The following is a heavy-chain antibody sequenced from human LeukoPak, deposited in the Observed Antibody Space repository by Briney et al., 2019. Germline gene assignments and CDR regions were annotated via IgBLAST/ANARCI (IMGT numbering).Heavy chain of an antibody. CDR1: GGSISSYY. CDR2: IYYSGST. Sequence: SETLSLTCTASGGSISSYYWSWIRQPPGKGLEWIGYIYYSGSTNYNPSLKSRVTISVDTSKNQFSLKLSSVTAADTAVYYCASFPGYSSGWPFDYWGQGTLVTVSS. V-gene: IGHV4-59*01. CDR3: ASFPGYSSGWPFDY. J-gene: IGHJ4*02. D-gene: IGHD6-19*01.